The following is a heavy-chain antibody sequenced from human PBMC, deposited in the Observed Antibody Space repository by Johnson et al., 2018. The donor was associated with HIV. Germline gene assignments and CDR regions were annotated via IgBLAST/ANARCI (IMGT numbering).Heavy chain of an antibody. V-gene: IGHV3-30*04. Sequence: QVHLVESGGGVVQPGRSLRLSCVASGFRFSSYAVHWVRQAPGKGLEWVAVISYDGSNKYYADSVKGRFTISRDNSKNTLYLQMNSLRAEDTAVYYCARDAPDSGSYHAFDIWGQGTMVTVSS. CDR3: ARDAPDSGSYHAFDI. J-gene: IGHJ3*02. D-gene: IGHD1-26*01. CDR1: GFRFSSYA. CDR2: ISYDGSNK.